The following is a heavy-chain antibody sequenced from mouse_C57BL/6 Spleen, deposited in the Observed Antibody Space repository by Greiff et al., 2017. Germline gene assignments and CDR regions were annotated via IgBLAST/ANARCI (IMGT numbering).Heavy chain of an antibody. CDR2: IDPENGDT. Sequence: EVHLVESGAELVRPGASVKLSCTASGFNIKDDYMHWVKQRPEQGLEWIGWIDPENGDTEYASKFQGKATITADTSSNTAYLQLSSLTSEDTAVYYCTTFYGSSLDYWGQGTTLTVSS. V-gene: IGHV14-4*01. D-gene: IGHD1-1*01. CDR3: TTFYGSSLDY. J-gene: IGHJ2*01. CDR1: GFNIKDDY.